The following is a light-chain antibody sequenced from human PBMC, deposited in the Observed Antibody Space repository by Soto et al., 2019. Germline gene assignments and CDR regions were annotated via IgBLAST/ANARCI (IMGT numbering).Light chain of an antibody. V-gene: IGLV2-14*01. CDR3: SSYTRSSTLV. Sequence: QSALTQPASVSGSPGQSITISCTGTSSDVGGYNYVSWYQQHPGKAPKLMIYEVSNRPSGVSNRFSGSKSGNTASLTISGLHAEYEADYYCSSYTRSSTLVFGTGTKVTVL. CDR2: EVS. J-gene: IGLJ1*01. CDR1: SSDVGGYNY.